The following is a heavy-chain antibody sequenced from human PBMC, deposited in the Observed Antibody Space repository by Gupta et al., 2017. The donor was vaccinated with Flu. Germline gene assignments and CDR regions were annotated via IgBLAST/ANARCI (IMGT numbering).Heavy chain of an antibody. CDR1: GFTFSSYW. D-gene: IGHD1-7*01. J-gene: IGHJ4*02. Sequence: EVQLVESGGGLVQPGGSRRLSCAASGFTFSSYWMHWVRQPPGKGLVWVSRINSDGTSTTYADSVKGRFTISRDNAKNTLYLQMNSLRAEDTAVYYCATSRTFDYWGQGTLVTVSS. CDR2: INSDGTST. V-gene: IGHV3-74*03. CDR3: ATSRTFDY.